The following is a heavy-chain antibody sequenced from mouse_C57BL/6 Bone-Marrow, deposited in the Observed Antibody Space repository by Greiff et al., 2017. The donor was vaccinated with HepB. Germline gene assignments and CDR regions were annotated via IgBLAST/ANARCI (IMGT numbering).Heavy chain of an antibody. CDR1: GYTFTDYY. CDR3: ARFYYYGPSDY. J-gene: IGHJ4*01. CDR2: IYPGSGNT. V-gene: IGHV1-76*01. D-gene: IGHD1-1*01. Sequence: QVQLQQSGAELVRPGASVKLSCKASGYTFTDYYINWVKQRPGQGLEWIARIYPGSGNTYYNEKFKGKATLTAEKSSSTAYMQLSSLTSEDSAVYFCARFYYYGPSDYWGQGTTVTVSS.